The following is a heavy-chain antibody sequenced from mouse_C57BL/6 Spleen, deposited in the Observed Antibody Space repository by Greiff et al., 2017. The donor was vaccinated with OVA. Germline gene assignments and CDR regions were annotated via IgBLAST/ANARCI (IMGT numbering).Heavy chain of an antibody. J-gene: IGHJ3*01. CDR3: ARKGAY. CDR2: IYPGDGDT. Sequence: VQLQQSGPELVKPGASVKISCKASGYAFSSSWMNWVKQRPGKGLEWIGRIYPGDGDTNYNGKFKGKATLTADKSSSTAYMQLSSLTSEDSAVYFCARKGAYWGQGTLVTVSA. V-gene: IGHV1-82*01. CDR1: GYAFSSSW.